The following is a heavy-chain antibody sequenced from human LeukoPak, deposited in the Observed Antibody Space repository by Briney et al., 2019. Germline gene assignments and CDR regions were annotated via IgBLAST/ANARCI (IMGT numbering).Heavy chain of an antibody. CDR1: GFTFSSSA. V-gene: IGHV3-23*01. Sequence: PGGSLRLSCAASGFTFSSSAMSWVRQAPGKGLEWVSAISNNGGYTYYADSVQGRFTISRDNSKSTLCLQRNSLRAEDTAVYYCAKQLGYCSDGSCYFPYWGQGTLVTVSS. J-gene: IGHJ4*02. CDR2: ISNNGGYT. CDR3: AKQLGYCSDGSCYFPY. D-gene: IGHD2-15*01.